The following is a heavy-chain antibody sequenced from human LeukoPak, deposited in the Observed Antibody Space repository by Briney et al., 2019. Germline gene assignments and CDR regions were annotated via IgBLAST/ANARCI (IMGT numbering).Heavy chain of an antibody. CDR2: IYYSGST. CDR1: GGSITPHY. CDR3: AGFGYNYQLDY. Sequence: SQTLSLTCTVSGGSITPHYWSWIRQPPGKGLECIGQIYYSGSTNYNTSLKSRVTISVDTSKNQFSLKRSSLTDADTALYYCAGFGYNYQLDYWGQGILVTVSS. V-gene: IGHV4-59*11. D-gene: IGHD5-18*01. J-gene: IGHJ4*02.